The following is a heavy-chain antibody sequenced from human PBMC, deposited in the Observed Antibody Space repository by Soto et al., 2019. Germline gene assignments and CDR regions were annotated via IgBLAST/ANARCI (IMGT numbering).Heavy chain of an antibody. CDR1: GGSISSSSYY. V-gene: IGHV4-39*01. J-gene: IGHJ4*02. CDR3: ARQSPQLVMLADY. Sequence: QLQLQESGPGLVKPSETLSLTCTVSGGSISSSSYYWGWIRQPPGKGLEWIGSIYYSGSTYYNPSLKSRVPISVDTSKNQFSLKLSSVTAADTAVYYCARQSPQLVMLADYWGQGTLVTVSS. CDR2: IYYSGST. D-gene: IGHD6-13*01.